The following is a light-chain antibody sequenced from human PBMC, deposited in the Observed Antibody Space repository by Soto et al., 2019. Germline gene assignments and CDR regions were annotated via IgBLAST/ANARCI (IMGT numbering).Light chain of an antibody. V-gene: IGLV2-14*01. Sequence: QSALTLPASVSGSPGQSTTISCTGTSSDIGGYNYVSWYQQLPGEAPKLIIYDVSDRPSGVSTRFSGSKSGNTASLTISGLQAEDEGDYYCSSFTSRHTYVFGTGTKLTVL. CDR2: DVS. CDR1: SSDIGGYNY. CDR3: SSFTSRHTYV. J-gene: IGLJ1*01.